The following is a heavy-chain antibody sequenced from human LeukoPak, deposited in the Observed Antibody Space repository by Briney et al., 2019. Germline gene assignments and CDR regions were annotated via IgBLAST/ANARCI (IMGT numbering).Heavy chain of an antibody. CDR2: INHSGST. D-gene: IGHD3-10*01. J-gene: IGHJ4*02. V-gene: IGHV4-34*01. CDR1: GGSFSGYY. Sequence: SETLSLTCAVYGGSFSGYYWSWIRQPPGKGLEWIGEINHSGSTNYNPSLKSRVTISVDTSKNQFSLKLSSVTAADTAVYYCARGRPDYYGSGSYWIQKYYFDYWGQGTLVTVSS. CDR3: ARGRPDYYGSGSYWIQKYYFDY.